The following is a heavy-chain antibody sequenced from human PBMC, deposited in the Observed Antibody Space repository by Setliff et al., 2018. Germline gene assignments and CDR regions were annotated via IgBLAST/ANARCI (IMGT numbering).Heavy chain of an antibody. D-gene: IGHD1-1*01. J-gene: IGHJ1*01. CDR3: VREGYSEYFQD. Sequence: PSETLSLTCNVSGASVSSHYWDWIRQPPGKGLEWIGFISYSGITTYNESLKSRVSISVDTSKNQLSLTLNSVTAADTAVYYCVREGYSEYFQDWGRGTLVTVSS. CDR2: ISYSGIT. V-gene: IGHV4-59*02. CDR1: GASVSSHY.